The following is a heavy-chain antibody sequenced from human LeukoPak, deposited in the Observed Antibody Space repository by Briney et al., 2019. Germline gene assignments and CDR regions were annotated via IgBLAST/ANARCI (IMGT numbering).Heavy chain of an antibody. Sequence: ASVKVSCKASGYTFTSYYMHWVRQAPGQGLEWMGIINPSDGSTSYAQKFQGRVTMTRDTSTSTVYMELSSLRSEDTAVYYCARDPVLRFLEWLPQYYFDYWGQGTLVTVSS. J-gene: IGHJ4*02. CDR3: ARDPVLRFLEWLPQYYFDY. CDR1: GYTFTSYY. D-gene: IGHD3-3*01. V-gene: IGHV1-46*01. CDR2: INPSDGST.